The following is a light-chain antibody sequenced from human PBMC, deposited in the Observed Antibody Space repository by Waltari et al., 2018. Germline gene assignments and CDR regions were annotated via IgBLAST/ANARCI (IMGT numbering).Light chain of an antibody. J-gene: IGKJ3*01. Sequence: EIVLTQSPATLSLSPGERAPLSCRASQSVSSYLAWYQQKPGQAPRLLIYDASNRATGIPARFSGSGSGTAFTLTISSLEPEDFAVYYCQQRSNWPLTFGPGTKVDIK. CDR1: QSVSSY. V-gene: IGKV3-11*01. CDR2: DAS. CDR3: QQRSNWPLT.